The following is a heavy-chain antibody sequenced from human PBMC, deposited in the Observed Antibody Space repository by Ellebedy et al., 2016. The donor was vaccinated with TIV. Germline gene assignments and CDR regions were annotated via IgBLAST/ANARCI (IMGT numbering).Heavy chain of an antibody. CDR3: AISGEYYDIMTGYREGHYYFDY. CDR1: GFTVSSDG. J-gene: IGHJ4*02. V-gene: IGHV3-33*01. D-gene: IGHD3-9*01. Sequence: PGGSLRLSCAASGFTVSSDGMHWVRQAPGKGLEWVAVIWYDGSNKYYADSGKGRFTISSDNSKNTLYLQMNSLIAEDTAVYYCAISGEYYDIMTGYREGHYYFDYWGQGTLVTVSS. CDR2: IWYDGSNK.